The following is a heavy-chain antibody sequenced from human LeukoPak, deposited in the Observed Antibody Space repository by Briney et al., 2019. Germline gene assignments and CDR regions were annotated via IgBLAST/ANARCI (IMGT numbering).Heavy chain of an antibody. Sequence: GGSLRLSCAASGFTFSSYGMHWVRQAPGKGLEWVAVISYDGSNKYCADSVKGRFTISRDNSKNTLYLQMNSLRAEDTAVYYCAKDRTVRVVTAAIDYWGQGTLVTVSS. V-gene: IGHV3-30*18. CDR1: GFTFSSYG. J-gene: IGHJ4*02. CDR3: AKDRTVRVVTAAIDY. CDR2: ISYDGSNK. D-gene: IGHD2-21*02.